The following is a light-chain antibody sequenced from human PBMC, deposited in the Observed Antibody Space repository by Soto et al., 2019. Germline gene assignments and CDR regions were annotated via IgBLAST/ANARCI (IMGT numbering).Light chain of an antibody. J-gene: IGLJ7*01. CDR1: NSSIGAGYA. CDR3: QSYDISLSASV. V-gene: IGLV1-40*01. Sequence: QSVLTQPPSVSGAPGQRVTISCTGSNSSIGAGYAVHWYQQLPGTAPRLLIYANNIRPSGVPDRLSGSRSGTSASLAITGLQADDEAYYYCQSYDISLSASVFGGGTQLTVL. CDR2: ANN.